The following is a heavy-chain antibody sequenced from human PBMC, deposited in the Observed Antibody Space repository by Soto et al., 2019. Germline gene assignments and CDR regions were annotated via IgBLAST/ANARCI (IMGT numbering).Heavy chain of an antibody. V-gene: IGHV4-39*01. CDR2: TYYRGSP. CDR3: ARRGDSYAVFDY. Sequence: SETLSLTYTVSGGSFSSRNYYWAWIRQPPGKGLEWIGTTYYRGSPHFNPSLKSRVTVYLETSRNQFSLKLNSMTAADTAVYYCARRGDSYAVFDYWGPGTLVTVSS. D-gene: IGHD5-18*01. CDR1: GGSFSSRNYY. J-gene: IGHJ4*02.